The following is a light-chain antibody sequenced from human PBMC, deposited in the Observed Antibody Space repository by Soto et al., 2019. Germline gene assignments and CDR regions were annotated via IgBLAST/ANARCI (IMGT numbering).Light chain of an antibody. CDR1: QSILFSSNNKNY. CDR3: QQYYSTPVT. Sequence: DIVMTQSPDSLAVSLGERATINCKSSQSILFSSNNKNYLTWYQQKPGQPPKPLIYWASTRESGVPDRLSGSGSGTDFTLTISSLQAEDVAVYYGQQYYSTPVTFGGGTKVESK. CDR2: WAS. J-gene: IGKJ4*01. V-gene: IGKV4-1*01.